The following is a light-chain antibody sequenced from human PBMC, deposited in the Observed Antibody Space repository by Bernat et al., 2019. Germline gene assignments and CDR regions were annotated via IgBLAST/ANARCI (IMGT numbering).Light chain of an antibody. J-gene: IGKJ2*01. CDR2: DAS. CDR3: QQRSNWAKT. CDR1: QSVSSD. V-gene: IGKV3-11*01. Sequence: IVLTQSSATLSLSPGERSTCSCRASQSVSSDLAWYQQKPGQAPRLLIYDASNRATGIPARFSGSGSGTYFTLAISSLETEDFAAYYCQQRSNWAKTFGQGPKLEIE.